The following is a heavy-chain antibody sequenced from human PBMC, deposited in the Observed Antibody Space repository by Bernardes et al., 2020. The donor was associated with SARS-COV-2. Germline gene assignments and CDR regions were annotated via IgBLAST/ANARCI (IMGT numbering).Heavy chain of an antibody. CDR2: ISGSGGST. Sequence: GALRLSCAASGFTFSSYAMSWVRQAPGKGLEWVSAISGSGGSTYYADSVKGRFTISRDNSKNTLYLQMNSLRAEDTAVYYCAKDQSSGRYGDAFDIWGQGTMVTVSS. CDR1: GFTFSSYA. CDR3: AKDQSSGRYGDAFDI. J-gene: IGHJ3*02. D-gene: IGHD6-19*01. V-gene: IGHV3-23*01.